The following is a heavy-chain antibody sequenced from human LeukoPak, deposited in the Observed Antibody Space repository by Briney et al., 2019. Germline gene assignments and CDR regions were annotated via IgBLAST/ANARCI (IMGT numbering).Heavy chain of an antibody. CDR3: ARDRGPGHRKIVDY. D-gene: IGHD2/OR15-2a*01. V-gene: IGHV4-34*01. CDR2: IYHSGST. Sequence: SETLSLTCAVYGGSFSGYYWSWIRQPPGKGLEWIGYIYHSGSTYYNPSLKSRVTISVDRSKNQFSLKLSSVTAADTAVYYCARDRGPGHRKIVDYWGQGTLVTVSS. CDR1: GGSFSGYY. J-gene: IGHJ4*02.